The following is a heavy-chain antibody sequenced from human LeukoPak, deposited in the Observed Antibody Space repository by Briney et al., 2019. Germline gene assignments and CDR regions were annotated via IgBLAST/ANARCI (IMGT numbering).Heavy chain of an antibody. CDR1: GGSISSYY. V-gene: IGHV4-59*01. J-gene: IGHJ4*02. CDR3: ARVKPTGGYFDY. D-gene: IGHD4-17*01. CDR2: IYYSGST. Sequence: PSETLCLTCTVSGGSISSYYWSWIRQPPGKGLEWIGYIYYSGSTNYNPSLKSRVTISVDTSKNQFSLKLSSVTAADTAVYYCARVKPTGGYFDYWGQGTLVTVSS.